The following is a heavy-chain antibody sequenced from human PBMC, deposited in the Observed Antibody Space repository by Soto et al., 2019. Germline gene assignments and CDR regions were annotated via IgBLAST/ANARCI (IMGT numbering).Heavy chain of an antibody. CDR2: ISGSGGST. CDR1: GFTFSSYA. V-gene: IGHV3-23*01. Sequence: EVQLLESGGGLVQPGGSLRRSCAASGFTFSSYAMSWVRQAPGKGLEWVSAISGSGGSTYYADSVKGRFTISRDNSKNTLYLHMNSLRAEDTAVYYCAKAMAVDFGNWFDPCGQGTLVTVSS. J-gene: IGHJ5*02. D-gene: IGHD5-12*01. CDR3: AKAMAVDFGNWFDP.